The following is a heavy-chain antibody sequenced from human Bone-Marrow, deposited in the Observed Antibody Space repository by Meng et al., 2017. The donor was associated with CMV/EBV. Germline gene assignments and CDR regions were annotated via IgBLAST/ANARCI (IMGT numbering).Heavy chain of an antibody. CDR3: ARGGGSTSFDY. CDR2: IKWNGGST. V-gene: IGHV3-20*04. Sequence: SCAASGCTFDDYGMSWVRQTPGKGLEWVSGIKWNGGSTGYADSVKGRFTISRDNGKNSLYVQMNSLRAEDTALYYCARGGGSTSFDYWGQGALVTVSS. CDR1: GCTFDDYG. J-gene: IGHJ4*02. D-gene: IGHD2-2*01.